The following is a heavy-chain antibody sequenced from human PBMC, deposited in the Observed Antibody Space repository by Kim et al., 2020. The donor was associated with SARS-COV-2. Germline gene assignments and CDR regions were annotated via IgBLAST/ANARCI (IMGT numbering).Heavy chain of an antibody. CDR1: GFTFSNAW. V-gene: IGHV3-15*01. J-gene: IGHJ6*03. CDR2: IKSKTDGGTT. D-gene: IGHD3-22*01. Sequence: GGSLRLSCAASGFTFSNAWMSWVRQAPGKGLEWVGRIKSKTDGGTTDYAAPVKGRFTISRDDSKNTLYLQMNSLKTEDTAVYYCTTAYYYDSSGYYYGYYYYYMDVWGKGTTVTVSS. CDR3: TTAYYYDSSGYYYGYYYYYMDV.